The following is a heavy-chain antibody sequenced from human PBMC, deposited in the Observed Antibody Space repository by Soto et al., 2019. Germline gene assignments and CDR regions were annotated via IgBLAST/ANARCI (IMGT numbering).Heavy chain of an antibody. J-gene: IGHJ4*02. Sequence: PSETLSLTCTVSGDSIGGSNFYWGWLRQPPGKGLEWIGSIFYSGNTYYNPSLKSRVIMSVDTSKNQLSLRLNSVTAADTAVYYCARVLNGQWYFDYWGQGTQVTVSS. D-gene: IGHD6-19*01. CDR1: GDSIGGSNFY. V-gene: IGHV4-39*02. CDR3: ARVLNGQWYFDY. CDR2: IFYSGNT.